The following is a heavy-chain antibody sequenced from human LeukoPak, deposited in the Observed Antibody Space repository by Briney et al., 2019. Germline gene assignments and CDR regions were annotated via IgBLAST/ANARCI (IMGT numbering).Heavy chain of an antibody. D-gene: IGHD2-21*02. CDR3: AKGYCGGDCYHDY. CDR2: IWYDGSNK. Sequence: PGGSLRLSCAASGFTFSSYGMHWVRQAPGKGLEWVAVIWYDGSNKYYADSVKGRFTISRDNSKNTLYLQTNSLRAEDTAVYYCAKGYCGGDCYHDYWGQGTLVTVSS. J-gene: IGHJ4*02. CDR1: GFTFSSYG. V-gene: IGHV3-33*06.